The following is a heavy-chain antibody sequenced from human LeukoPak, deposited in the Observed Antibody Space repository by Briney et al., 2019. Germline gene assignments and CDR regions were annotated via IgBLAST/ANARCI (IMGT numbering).Heavy chain of an antibody. CDR3: AKVLWFGVSAPQAFDF. CDR1: GVTFSDYA. D-gene: IGHD3-10*01. Sequence: GGSLRVSCVAPGVTFSDYAMNSGRQAPGKGPGWGSGISASGARTYYADSVKGRFTTSKNNLQKTLYLQINTLGPKDTAVYSGAKVLWFGVSAPQAFDFWGQGTMVTVSS. V-gene: IGHV3-23*01. J-gene: IGHJ3*01. CDR2: ISASGART.